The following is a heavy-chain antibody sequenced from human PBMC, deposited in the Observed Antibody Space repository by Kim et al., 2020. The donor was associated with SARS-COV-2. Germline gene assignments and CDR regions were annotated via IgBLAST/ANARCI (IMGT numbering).Heavy chain of an antibody. D-gene: IGHD3-22*01. Sequence: SETLSLTCTVSGGSISSYYWSWIRQPPGKGLEWIGYIYYSGSTNYNPSLKSRVTISVDTSKNQFSLKLSSVTAADTAVYYCARGQVREYYYDSSGSYSAFDIWGQGTMVTVSS. J-gene: IGHJ3*02. CDR1: GGSISSYY. CDR2: IYYSGST. CDR3: ARGQVREYYYDSSGSYSAFDI. V-gene: IGHV4-59*01.